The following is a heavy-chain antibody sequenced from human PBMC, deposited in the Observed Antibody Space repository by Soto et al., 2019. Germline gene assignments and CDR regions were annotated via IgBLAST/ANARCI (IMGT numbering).Heavy chain of an antibody. CDR2: MNPNSGNT. Sequence: ASVKVSCKASGYTFTSYDINWVRQATGQGLEWMGWMNPNSGNTGYAQKFQGRVTMTRNTSISTAYMELSSLRSEDTAVYYCARKFDTMVRGGLSRRDYYYYMDVWGKGTTVTVSS. CDR3: ARKFDTMVRGGLSRRDYYYYMDV. J-gene: IGHJ6*03. V-gene: IGHV1-8*01. D-gene: IGHD3-10*01. CDR1: GYTFTSYD.